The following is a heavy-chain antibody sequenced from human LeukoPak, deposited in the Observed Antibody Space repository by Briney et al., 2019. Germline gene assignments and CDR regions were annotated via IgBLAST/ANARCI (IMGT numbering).Heavy chain of an antibody. D-gene: IGHD2-15*01. CDR3: ARGFRTGDMTTFAH. Sequence: ASVKVSCKASGYTFTGYYIHWVRQAPGQGLKWMVWIYSNNGGTDYAQKFQGRVTMTRDTSISTAYMEVSRVRSDDTAVYYCARGFRTGDMTTFAHWGQGTLVTVSS. J-gene: IGHJ4*02. CDR1: GYTFTGYY. CDR2: IYSNNGGT. V-gene: IGHV1-2*02.